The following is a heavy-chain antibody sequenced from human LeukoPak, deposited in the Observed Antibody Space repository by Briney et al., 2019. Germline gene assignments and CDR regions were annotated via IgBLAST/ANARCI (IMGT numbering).Heavy chain of an antibody. CDR3: ARGLIVVVPAAMHYYYYGMDV. V-gene: IGHV4-61*01. J-gene: IGHJ6*04. CDR1: GGSVSSGSYY. Sequence: PSETLSLTCTVSGGSVSSGSYYWSWIRQPPGRGLEWIVYIYYSGSTNYNPSLKSRVTISVDTSKNQFSLKLSSVTAADTAVYYCARGLIVVVPAAMHYYYYGMDVWGKGTTVTVSS. CDR2: IYYSGST. D-gene: IGHD2-2*01.